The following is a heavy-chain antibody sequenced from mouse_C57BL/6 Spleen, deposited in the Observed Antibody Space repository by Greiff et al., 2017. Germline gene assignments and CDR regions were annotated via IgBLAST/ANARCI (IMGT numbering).Heavy chain of an antibody. CDR2: INPNNGGT. CDR3: ARGASSYYSNCFDY. Sequence: VQLQQSGPELVKPGASVKISCKASGYTFTDYYMNWVKQSHGKSLEWIGDINPNNGGTSYNQKFKGKATLTVDKSSSTAYMELRSLTSEDSAVYYCARGASSYYSNCFDYWGQGTTLTVSS. J-gene: IGHJ2*01. V-gene: IGHV1-26*01. CDR1: GYTFTDYY. D-gene: IGHD2-5*01.